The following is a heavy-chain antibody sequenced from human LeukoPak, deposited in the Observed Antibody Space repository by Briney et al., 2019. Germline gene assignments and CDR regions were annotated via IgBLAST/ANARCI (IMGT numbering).Heavy chain of an antibody. V-gene: IGHV1-8*03. CDR2: MNPNSGNT. CDR3: ARGLHQLTHNWFDP. CDR1: GYTFTNYG. J-gene: IGHJ5*02. D-gene: IGHD2-2*01. Sequence: ASVKVSCKTSGYTFTNYGVSWVRQAPGQGLEWMGWMNPNSGNTGYAQKFQGRVTITRNTSISTAYMELSSLRSEDTAVYYCARGLHQLTHNWFDPWGQGTLVTVSS.